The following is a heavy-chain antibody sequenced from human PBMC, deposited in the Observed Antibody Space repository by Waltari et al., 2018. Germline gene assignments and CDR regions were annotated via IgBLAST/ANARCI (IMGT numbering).Heavy chain of an antibody. CDR2: IYYSGST. CDR1: GGSISSSSSY. CDR3: ARILRYILSGYDDY. J-gene: IGHJ4*02. Sequence: QLQLQESGPGLVKPSETLSLTCTVSGGSISSSSSYWGWIRQPPGKGLEWIGSIYYSGSTYYNPSLKSRVTISVDTSKNQFSLKLSSVTAADTAVYYCARILRYILSGYDDYWGQGTLVTVSS. V-gene: IGHV4-39*07. D-gene: IGHD5-12*01.